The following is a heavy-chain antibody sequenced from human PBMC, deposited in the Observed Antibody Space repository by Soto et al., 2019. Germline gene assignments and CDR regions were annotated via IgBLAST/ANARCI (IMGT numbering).Heavy chain of an antibody. CDR2: ISAYNGNT. V-gene: IGHV1-18*01. D-gene: IGHD6-6*01. CDR1: GYTFTSYG. Sequence: ASVKVSCKASGYTFTSYGISWVRQAPGQGLEWMGWISAYNGNTNYAQKLQGRVTMTTDTSTSTAYMELRSLRSDDTAVYYCARTLKYSSSSSYYYGMDVWGQGTTVTVS. CDR3: ARTLKYSSSSSYYYGMDV. J-gene: IGHJ6*02.